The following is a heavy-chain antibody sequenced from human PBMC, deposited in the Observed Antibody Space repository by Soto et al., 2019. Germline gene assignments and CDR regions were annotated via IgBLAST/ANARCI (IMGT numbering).Heavy chain of an antibody. CDR3: ARGMTTVTTIDY. J-gene: IGHJ4*02. Sequence: QLQLQESGSGLVKPSQTLSLTCAVSGGSISSGGYSWSWIRQPPGKGLEWIGYIYHSGSTYYNPSLQSRLTIAVDRSKNQFSLKLSSVPAADTAVYYCARGMTTVTTIDYWGQGTLVTVSS. D-gene: IGHD4-4*01. V-gene: IGHV4-30-2*01. CDR2: IYHSGST. CDR1: GGSISSGGYS.